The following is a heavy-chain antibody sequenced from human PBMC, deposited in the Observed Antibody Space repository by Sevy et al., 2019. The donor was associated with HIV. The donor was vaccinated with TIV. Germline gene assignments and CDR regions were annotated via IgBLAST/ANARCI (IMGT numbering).Heavy chain of an antibody. Sequence: GGSLRLSCAASGFALSSYAMHWVRQAPGKGLEWVAVIAYDGSNKYYVDSVKGRFTISRDNSKNTLYLQMKSLRAEDTAVYFCARVGRSWAYYYYGMDVWGQGTTVTVSS. CDR2: IAYDGSNK. D-gene: IGHD6-13*01. CDR1: GFALSSYA. V-gene: IGHV3-30-3*01. J-gene: IGHJ6*02. CDR3: ARVGRSWAYYYYGMDV.